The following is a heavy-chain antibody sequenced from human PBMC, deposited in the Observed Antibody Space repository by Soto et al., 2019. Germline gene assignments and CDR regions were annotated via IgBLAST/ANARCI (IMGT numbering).Heavy chain of an antibody. J-gene: IGHJ4*01. V-gene: IGHV2-26*01. CDR3: ARIRDEDCSGGSCYYYFDY. CDR2: IFSNDEK. D-gene: IGHD2-15*01. CDR1: GFSLSNARLS. Sequence: QVTLKESGPVLVKPTETLTLTCTVSGFSLSNARLSVSWIRQPPGKALEWLAHIFSNDEKFYSTSLKSRLTICKDTSKSQVVLTMTNMDPVDTATYYCARIRDEDCSGGSCYYYFDYWRHGTLVTFSS.